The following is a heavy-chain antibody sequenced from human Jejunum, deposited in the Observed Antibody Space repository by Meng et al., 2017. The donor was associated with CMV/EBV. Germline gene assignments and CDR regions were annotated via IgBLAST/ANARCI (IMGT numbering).Heavy chain of an antibody. V-gene: IGHV4-59*12. Sequence: QVQLQESGPGLVKPSETLSLTCTVSGDSMSSYYWSWIRQHPGKGLEWIGYIYYTGSPSYNPSLKSRVTISVDTSNNQFSLRLTSVTAADTAVYYCARVGDYWGQGTLVTVSS. CDR3: ARVGDY. CDR1: GDSMSSYY. CDR2: IYYTGSP. J-gene: IGHJ4*02.